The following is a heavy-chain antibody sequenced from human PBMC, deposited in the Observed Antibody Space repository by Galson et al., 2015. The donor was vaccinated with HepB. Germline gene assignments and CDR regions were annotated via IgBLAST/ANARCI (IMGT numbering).Heavy chain of an antibody. J-gene: IGHJ4*02. CDR2: THYSGST. CDR1: GGSLGSSDYY. V-gene: IGHV4-31*03. D-gene: IGHD3-10*01. Sequence: TLSLTCTVSGGSLGSSDYYWSWIRQHPGKGLEWIGYTHYSGSTYYNPSLRGRLTISEGMSKNQFSLKLSSVTAADTAIYYWARGSEDNYGSFDYWGQGTLATVSS. CDR3: ARGSEDNYGSFDY.